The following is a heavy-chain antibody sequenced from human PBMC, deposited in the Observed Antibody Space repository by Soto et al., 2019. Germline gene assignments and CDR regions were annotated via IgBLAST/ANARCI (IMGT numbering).Heavy chain of an antibody. V-gene: IGHV3-30*18. CDR1: GFTFSSYG. Sequence: GGSLRLSCAASGFTFSSYGMHWVRQAPGKGLEWVAVISYDGSNKYYADSVKGRFTISRDNSKNTLYLQMNSLRAEDTAVYYCAKLAVAGTGVFDYWGQGTLVTVSS. CDR2: ISYDGSNK. J-gene: IGHJ4*02. CDR3: AKLAVAGTGVFDY. D-gene: IGHD6-19*01.